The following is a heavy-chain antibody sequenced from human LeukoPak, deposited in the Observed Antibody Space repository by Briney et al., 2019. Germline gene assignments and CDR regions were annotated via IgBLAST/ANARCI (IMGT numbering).Heavy chain of an antibody. CDR3: ARSRGGNGYYYYYYMDV. D-gene: IGHD2-15*01. CDR1: GGSFSGYY. CDR2: INHSGST. V-gene: IGHV4-34*01. Sequence: PSETLSLTCAVYGGSFSGYYWSWLRQPPGKGLEWIGEINHSGSTNYNPSLKSRVTISVDTSKNQFSLKLSSVTAAGTAVYYCARSRGGNGYYYYYYMDVWGKGTTVTISS. J-gene: IGHJ6*03.